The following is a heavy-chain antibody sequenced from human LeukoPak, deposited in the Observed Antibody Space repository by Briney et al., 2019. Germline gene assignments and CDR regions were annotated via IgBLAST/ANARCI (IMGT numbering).Heavy chain of an antibody. V-gene: IGHV3-30-3*01. CDR3: AREEIDY. D-gene: IGHD5-24*01. CDR1: GFTFSSYA. Sequence: PGGFLRLSCAASGFTFSSYAMHWVRQAPGKGLEWVAVISYDGSNKYYADSVKGRFTISRDNSKNTLYLQMNSLRAEDTAVYYCAREEIDYWGQGTLVTVSS. J-gene: IGHJ4*02. CDR2: ISYDGSNK.